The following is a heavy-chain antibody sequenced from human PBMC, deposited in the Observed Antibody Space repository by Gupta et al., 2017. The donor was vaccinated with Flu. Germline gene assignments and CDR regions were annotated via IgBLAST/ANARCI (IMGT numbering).Heavy chain of an antibody. V-gene: IGHV3-33*01. Sequence: QVQLVESGGGVVQPGRSLRLSCAASGFTFSSYGMHWVRQAPGKGLEWVAVIWYDGSNKYYADSVKGRFTISRDNSKNTLYLQMNSLRAEDTAVYYCAREGVVVTAPRGAFDIWGQGTMVTVSS. CDR3: AREGVVVTAPRGAFDI. J-gene: IGHJ3*02. CDR1: GFTFSSYG. CDR2: IWYDGSNK. D-gene: IGHD2-21*02.